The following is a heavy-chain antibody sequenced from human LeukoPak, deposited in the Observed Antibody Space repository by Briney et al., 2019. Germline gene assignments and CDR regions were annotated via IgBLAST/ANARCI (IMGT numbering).Heavy chain of an antibody. D-gene: IGHD3-3*02. CDR3: ARSISLAWDAFDI. V-gene: IGHV1-2*02. CDR1: GFTFTKYF. Sequence: ASVKVSCKASGFTFTKYFLHWVRQAPGQGLEWMGWINPYSGGTNYARKFQGRVTMTRDTSISTAYLDLSRLRSDDTAVYYCARSISLAWDAFDIWGQGTMVTVSS. J-gene: IGHJ3*02. CDR2: INPYSGGT.